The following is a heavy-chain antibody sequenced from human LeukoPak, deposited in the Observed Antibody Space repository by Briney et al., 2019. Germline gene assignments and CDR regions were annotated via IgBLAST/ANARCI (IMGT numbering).Heavy chain of an antibody. CDR3: THSYDGSGYYGAFDS. J-gene: IGHJ3*02. V-gene: IGHV3-73*01. D-gene: IGHD3-22*01. CDR2: IRSKAKSYAT. Sequence: GGSLRLSCAASGFTFSDSAVHWVRQASGKGLEWVGRIRSKAKSYATAYAASVKGRFTISRDDSETTAYLQMNSLKTEDTAVYYCTHSYDGSGYYGAFDSWGQGTMVTVSS. CDR1: GFTFSDSA.